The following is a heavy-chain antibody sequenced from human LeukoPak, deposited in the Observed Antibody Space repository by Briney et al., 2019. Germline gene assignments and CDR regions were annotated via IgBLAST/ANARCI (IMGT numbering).Heavy chain of an antibody. V-gene: IGHV1-2*02. J-gene: IGHJ4*02. CDR3: AVGDGSGTPPLDY. D-gene: IGHD3-10*01. CDR1: GYTFTRYY. Sequence: ASVKVPCKASGYTFTRYYMHWVQQAPGQGLEWMGWINPNSGGTNYAQKFQGRVTMTRDTSISTAYMELSRLRSDDTAVYYCAVGDGSGTPPLDYWGQGTLVTVSS. CDR2: INPNSGGT.